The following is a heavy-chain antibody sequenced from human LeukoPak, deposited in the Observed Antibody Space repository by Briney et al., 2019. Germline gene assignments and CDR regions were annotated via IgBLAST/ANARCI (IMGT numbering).Heavy chain of an antibody. CDR2: INQDGSEK. V-gene: IGHV3-7*03. CDR1: GFTFSNYW. Sequence: GGSLRLSCAASGFTFSNYWMSWVRQAPGKGLEWVANINQDGSEKYYVDSVKGRFTISRDNAKNSLYLQMNSLRAEDTALYHCARVPPPLGGYYYYYMDVWGKGTTVTISS. J-gene: IGHJ6*03. D-gene: IGHD3-3*01. CDR3: ARVPPPLGGYYYYYMDV.